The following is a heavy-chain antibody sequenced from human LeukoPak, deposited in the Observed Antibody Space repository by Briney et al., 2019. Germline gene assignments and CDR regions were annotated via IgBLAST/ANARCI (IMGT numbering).Heavy chain of an antibody. J-gene: IGHJ4*02. D-gene: IGHD6-19*01. CDR3: ARRGMAVAGTLYYFDY. CDR2: INHSGST. Sequence: SETLSLTCTVSGGSISSYYWSWIRQPPGKGLEWIGEINHSGSTNYNPSLKSRVTISVDTSKNQFSLKLSSVTAADTAVYYCARRGMAVAGTLYYFDYWGQGTLVTVSS. V-gene: IGHV4-34*01. CDR1: GGSISSYY.